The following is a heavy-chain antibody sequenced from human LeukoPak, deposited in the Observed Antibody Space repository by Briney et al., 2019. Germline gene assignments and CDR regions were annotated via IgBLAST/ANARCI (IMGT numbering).Heavy chain of an antibody. D-gene: IGHD1-26*01. CDR2: IRYDGSNK. Sequence: PGGSLRLSCAASGFTFSSYGMHWVRQAPGKGLEWVAFIRYDGSNKYYADSVKGRFTISRDNSKNTLYLQMNSLRAEDTAVYYCAKDVYLSGSYPDEAFDCWGQGTLVTVSS. V-gene: IGHV3-30*02. J-gene: IGHJ4*02. CDR3: AKDVYLSGSYPDEAFDC. CDR1: GFTFSSYG.